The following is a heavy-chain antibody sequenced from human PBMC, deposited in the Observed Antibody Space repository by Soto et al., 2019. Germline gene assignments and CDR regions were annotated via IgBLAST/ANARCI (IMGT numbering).Heavy chain of an antibody. CDR1: GFTFSSYA. J-gene: IGHJ4*02. D-gene: IGHD6-13*01. V-gene: IGHV3-23*01. CDR2: ISGSGGST. Sequence: GGSLRLSCAASGFTFSSYAMSWVRQAPGKGLEWVSAISGSGGSTYYADSVNGRFTISRDNSKNTLYLQMNSLRAEDTAVYYCAKLLRGIAAAGTDYWGQGTMVTVSS. CDR3: AKLLRGIAAAGTDY.